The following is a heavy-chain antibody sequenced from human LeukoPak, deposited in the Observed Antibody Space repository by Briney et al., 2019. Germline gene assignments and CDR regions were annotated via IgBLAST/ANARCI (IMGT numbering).Heavy chain of an antibody. CDR2: INHSGST. CDR3: ARDRRKTSVLRYFEWPHDDSDI. CDR1: GGSFSGYY. J-gene: IGHJ3*02. V-gene: IGHV4-34*01. Sequence: SETLSLTCAVYGGSFSGYYWSWIRQPPGKGLEWIGEINHSGSTNYNPSLKSRVTISVDTSKNQFSLKLSSVTAADTAVYYCARDRRKTSVLRYFEWPHDDSDIWGQGTMVTVSS. D-gene: IGHD3-9*01.